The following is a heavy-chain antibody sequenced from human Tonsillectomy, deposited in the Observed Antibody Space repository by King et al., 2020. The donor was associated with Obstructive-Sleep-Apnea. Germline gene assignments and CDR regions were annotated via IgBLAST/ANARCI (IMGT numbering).Heavy chain of an antibody. V-gene: IGHV3-23*04. CDR2: INNSGRST. CDR3: AKYPAVSLYTDWLCAYGIHT. D-gene: IGHD3-9*01. J-gene: IGHJ6*01. CDR1: ERTLSDYA. Sequence: VQLVESGGGLIQPGGSLRLSCAASERTLSDYAMSWVRQAPGKVLDVVSSINNSGRSTYYGDSVKGRFTISRDKSKNMLYRQMNSLRAEDTAVYYFAKYPAVSLYTDWLCAYGIHTWTHGTTVTVS.